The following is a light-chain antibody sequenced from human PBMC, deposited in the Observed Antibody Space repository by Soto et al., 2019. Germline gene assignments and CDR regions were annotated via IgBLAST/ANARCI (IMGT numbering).Light chain of an antibody. CDR3: SSYTSSSTLV. Sequence: QSALTQPASVPGSPGRSITMSCTGTSSDVGAYNSVSWYQQHPGKAPKLIIYDVSNRPSGVSNRFSGSKSGNTASLTISGLQAEDEAEYYCSSYTSSSTLVFGGGTKVTVL. J-gene: IGLJ3*02. CDR2: DVS. V-gene: IGLV2-14*01. CDR1: SSDVGAYNS.